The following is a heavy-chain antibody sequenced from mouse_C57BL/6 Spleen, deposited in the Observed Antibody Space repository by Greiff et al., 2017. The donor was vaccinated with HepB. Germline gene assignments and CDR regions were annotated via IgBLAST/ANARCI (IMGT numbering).Heavy chain of an antibody. CDR2: IYPGDGDT. Sequence: QVQLQQSGPELVKPGASVKISCKASGYAFSSSWMNWVKQRPGKGLEWIGRIYPGDGDTNYNGKFKGKATLTADKSSSTAYMQLSSLTSEDSAVYFGAASRSGFAYWGQGTLVTVSA. CDR1: GYAFSSSW. V-gene: IGHV1-82*01. CDR3: AASRSGFAY. J-gene: IGHJ3*01.